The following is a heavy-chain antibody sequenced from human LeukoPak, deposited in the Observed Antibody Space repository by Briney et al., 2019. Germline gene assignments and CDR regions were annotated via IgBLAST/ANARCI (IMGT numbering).Heavy chain of an antibody. CDR1: GYTFTSYG. J-gene: IGHJ5*02. D-gene: IGHD2-15*01. V-gene: IGHV1-18*01. Sequence: GASVKVSCKASGYTFTSYGISWVRQAPGQGLEWMGWISAYNGNTNYAQKLQGRVTMTTDTSTNTAYMELRSLRSDDTAVYYCARAPHCSGGSCYSSWFDPWGQGTLVTVSS. CDR3: ARAPHCSGGSCYSSWFDP. CDR2: ISAYNGNT.